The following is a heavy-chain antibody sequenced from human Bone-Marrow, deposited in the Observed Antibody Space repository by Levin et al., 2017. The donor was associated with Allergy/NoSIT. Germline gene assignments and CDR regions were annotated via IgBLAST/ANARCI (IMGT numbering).Heavy chain of an antibody. CDR1: GGTFSISYS. J-gene: IGHJ3*02. V-gene: IGHV1-69*13. CDR2: IIPILGTP. Sequence: ASVKVSCKASGGTFSISYSLSWVRQAPGQGLEWMGGIIPILGTPNYAQKFQGKVTITVDESTSTAYMELSSLRSEDTAVYYCARGRDSGYDFGDAFDIWGQGTMVTVSS. CDR3: ARGRDSGYDFGDAFDI. D-gene: IGHD5-12*01.